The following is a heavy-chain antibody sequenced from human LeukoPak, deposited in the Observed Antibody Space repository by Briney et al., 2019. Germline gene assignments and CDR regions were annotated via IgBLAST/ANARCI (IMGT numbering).Heavy chain of an antibody. D-gene: IGHD3-10*01. CDR3: ARGLSSVNDAFDI. CDR2: IGASGSST. Sequence: PGGSLRLSCAASGFTFSTYAMSWVRQAPGKGLEWVSCIGASGSSTYYADSVKGRFTISRDNSKTTLYLQMNSLRAEDTAVYYCARGLSSVNDAFDIWGQGTMVTVSS. V-gene: IGHV3-23*01. J-gene: IGHJ3*02. CDR1: GFTFSTYA.